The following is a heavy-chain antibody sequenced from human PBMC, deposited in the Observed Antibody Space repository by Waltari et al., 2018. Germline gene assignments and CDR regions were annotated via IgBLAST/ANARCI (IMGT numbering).Heavy chain of an antibody. CDR1: GFPFDDYA. J-gene: IGHJ6*02. Sequence: EGQLVESGGGLVQPGRSLRLSCAASGFPFDDYAMHWVRQAPGKGLEWVSGINWNSGSIGYADSVEGRFTISRDNGKNSLYLQMNSLRAEDTALYYCAKGTSLNYYYGMDVWGQGTTVTVSS. D-gene: IGHD2-2*01. V-gene: IGHV3-9*01. CDR3: AKGTSLNYYYGMDV. CDR2: INWNSGSI.